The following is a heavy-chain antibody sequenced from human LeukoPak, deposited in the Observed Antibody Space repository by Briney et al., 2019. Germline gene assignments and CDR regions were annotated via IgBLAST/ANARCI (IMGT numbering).Heavy chain of an antibody. V-gene: IGHV1-69*01. CDR3: AKDGVNGITIFGVVIINPPGEDSDAFDI. CDR2: IIPIYGTA. Sequence: SVKASCKASGGTFSSYAISWVRQAPGQGLEWMGGIIPIYGTANYAQKFQGRVTITADESTSTAYMELSSLRSEDTAVYYCAKDGVNGITIFGVVIINPPGEDSDAFDIWGQGTMVTVSS. CDR1: GGTFSSYA. D-gene: IGHD3-3*01. J-gene: IGHJ3*02.